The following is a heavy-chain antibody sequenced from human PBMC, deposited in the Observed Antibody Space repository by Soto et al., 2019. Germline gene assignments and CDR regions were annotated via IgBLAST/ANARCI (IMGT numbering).Heavy chain of an antibody. Sequence: SETLSLTCAVYGGSFSGYYWSWIRQPPGKGLEWIGEINHSGSTNYNPSLKSRVTISVDTSKNQFSLKLSSVTAADTAVYYCARETPLPRGAFDIWGQGTMVTVSS. CDR2: INHSGST. J-gene: IGHJ3*02. D-gene: IGHD3-10*01. CDR3: ARETPLPRGAFDI. V-gene: IGHV4-34*01. CDR1: GGSFSGYY.